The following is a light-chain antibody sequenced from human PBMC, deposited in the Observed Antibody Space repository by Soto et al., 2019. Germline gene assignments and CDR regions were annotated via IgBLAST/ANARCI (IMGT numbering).Light chain of an antibody. V-gene: IGKV2-29*03. CDR3: MQAIDIPWT. CDR2: EVS. CDR1: QSLLHSDGKTY. J-gene: IGKJ1*01. Sequence: ILVTQTPLSLYIIPGQTASISCKSSQSLLHSDGKTYFYWYVQKAGQAPQPLIYEVSNRFSGVPERFSGSGSRTDFTLKISRVEADDVGIYYCMQAIDIPWTFGQGTKVDIK.